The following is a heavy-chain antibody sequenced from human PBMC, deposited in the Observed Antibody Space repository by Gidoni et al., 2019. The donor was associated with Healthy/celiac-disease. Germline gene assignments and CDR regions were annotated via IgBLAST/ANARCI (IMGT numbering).Heavy chain of an antibody. CDR1: VRTFSSYA. CDR2: IIPIFVTA. V-gene: IGHV1-69*01. CDR3: ARSEPLGYCSSTSCWFDP. D-gene: IGHD2-2*01. Sequence: EVKKPGSSLTVSCKASVRTFSSYAISWVRQAPGQGLEWMGGIIPIFVTANYAQKFQGRVTITADESTSTAYMDLSSLRSEDTAVYYCARSEPLGYCSSTSCWFDPWGQGTLVTVSS. J-gene: IGHJ5*02.